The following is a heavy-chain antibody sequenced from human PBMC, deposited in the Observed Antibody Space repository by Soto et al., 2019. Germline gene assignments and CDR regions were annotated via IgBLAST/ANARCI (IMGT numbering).Heavy chain of an antibody. CDR3: ARLHGREDEIDY. D-gene: IGHD4-17*01. CDR1: GFTFSDYY. V-gene: IGHV3-11*06. J-gene: IGHJ4*02. Sequence: PGGSLRLSCAASGFTFSDYYMSWIRQAPGKGLEWVSYISSSSSYTNYADSVKGRFTISRDNAKNSLYLQMNSLRAEDTAVYYCARLHGREDEIDYWGQGTLVTVSS. CDR2: ISSSSSYT.